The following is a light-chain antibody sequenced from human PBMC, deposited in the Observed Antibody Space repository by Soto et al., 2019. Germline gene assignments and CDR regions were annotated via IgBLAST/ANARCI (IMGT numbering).Light chain of an antibody. Sequence: EIVLTQSPGTLSLSPGERATLSCRASQSVSSSYLAWYQQKPGQAPRLLIYGGSSRATGIPDRFSGSGSGTDFTLTISSLEPEDFAVYYCQQYGSTFGQGTRLEIK. CDR3: QQYGST. V-gene: IGKV3-20*01. J-gene: IGKJ5*01. CDR1: QSVSSSY. CDR2: GGS.